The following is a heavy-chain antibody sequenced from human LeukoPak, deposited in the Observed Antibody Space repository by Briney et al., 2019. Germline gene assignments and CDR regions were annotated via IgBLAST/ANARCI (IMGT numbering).Heavy chain of an antibody. CDR2: IYYSGST. CDR1: GGSFSGYY. D-gene: IGHD2-2*01. J-gene: IGHJ5*02. Sequence: SETLSLTCAVYGGSFSGYYWGWIRQPPGKGLEWIGSIYYSGSTYYNPSLKSRVTISVDTSKNQFSLKLSSVTAADTAVYYCARGYCSSTSCYAYNWFDPWGQGTLVTVSS. CDR3: ARGYCSSTSCYAYNWFDP. V-gene: IGHV4-34*01.